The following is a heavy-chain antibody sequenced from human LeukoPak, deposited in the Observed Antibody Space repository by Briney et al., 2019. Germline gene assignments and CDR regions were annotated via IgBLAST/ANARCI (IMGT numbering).Heavy chain of an antibody. D-gene: IGHD1-7*01. J-gene: IGHJ4*02. CDR1: GFTFSSYA. V-gene: IGHV3-23*01. Sequence: PGGSLRLSCAASGFTFSSYAMSWVRQAPGKGLEWVSGISGSDNNTYYPDSVKGRFTISRDNSKNTLYLQMNSLRAEDTAVYYCAKDPWNYGGGFGYWGQGTLVTVSS. CDR3: AKDPWNYGGGFGY. CDR2: ISGSDNNT.